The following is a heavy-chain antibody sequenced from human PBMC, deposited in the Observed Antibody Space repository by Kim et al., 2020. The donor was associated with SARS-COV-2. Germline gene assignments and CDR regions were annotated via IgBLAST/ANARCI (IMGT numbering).Heavy chain of an antibody. CDR2: ISSSSSYI. J-gene: IGHJ4*02. Sequence: GGSLRLSCAASGFTFSSYSMNWVRQAPGKGLEWVSSISSSSSYIYYADSVKGRFTISRDNAKNSLYLQMNSLRAEDTAVYYCARGRTYSSSWWGRFFDYWGQGTLVTVSS. CDR3: ARGRTYSSSWWGRFFDY. CDR1: GFTFSSYS. D-gene: IGHD6-13*01. V-gene: IGHV3-21*01.